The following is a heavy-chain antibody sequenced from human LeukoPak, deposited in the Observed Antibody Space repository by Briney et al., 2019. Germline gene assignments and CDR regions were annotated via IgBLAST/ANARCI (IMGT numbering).Heavy chain of an antibody. CDR2: IKQDGSEK. D-gene: IGHD5-24*01. Sequence: GGSLRLSCAASGFPFSSYWMSWVRQAPGKGLEWVATIKQDGSEKYYVDSVKGRFTIPRDNAKNSLYLQMNSLRAEDTAVYYCARDPQKRDGYNLRDYWGQGTLVTVSS. J-gene: IGHJ4*02. V-gene: IGHV3-7*01. CDR1: GFPFSSYW. CDR3: ARDPQKRDGYNLRDY.